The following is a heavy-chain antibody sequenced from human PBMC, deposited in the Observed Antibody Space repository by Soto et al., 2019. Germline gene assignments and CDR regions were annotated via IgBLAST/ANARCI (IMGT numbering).Heavy chain of an antibody. D-gene: IGHD6-19*01. J-gene: IGHJ4*02. CDR1: GFTFSSYG. CDR3: AKDPQIQWLEYYLDY. V-gene: IGHV3-30*18. CDR2: ISYDGSNK. Sequence: GGSLRLSCAASGFTFSSYGMHWVRQAPGQGLEWVAVISYDGSNKYYADSVKGRFTISRDNSKNTLYLQMNSLRAADTAVYYCAKDPQIQWLEYYLDYWGQGTLVTVSS.